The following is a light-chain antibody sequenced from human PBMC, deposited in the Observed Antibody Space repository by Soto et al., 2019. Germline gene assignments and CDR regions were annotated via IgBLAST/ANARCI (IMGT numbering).Light chain of an antibody. V-gene: IGKV1-39*01. CDR2: AAS. J-gene: IGKJ1*01. Sequence: DIQMTQSPSSLSASVGDRVTITCRASQGISTYLNWYQQKPGKAPKLLIYAASSLQSGVPSRFSGSGSETDFTLTISSLQPEDFATYSCQQSYSTTWTFGQATKVEIQ. CDR3: QQSYSTTWT. CDR1: QGISTY.